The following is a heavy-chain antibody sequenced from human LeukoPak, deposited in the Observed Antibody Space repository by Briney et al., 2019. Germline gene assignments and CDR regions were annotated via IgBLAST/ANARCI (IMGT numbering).Heavy chain of an antibody. CDR3: RGTYYYGSGIDGDYFDY. V-gene: IGHV3-33*01. CDR2: IWYDGSNK. D-gene: IGHD3-10*01. CDR1: GFNFGTFA. J-gene: IGHJ4*02. Sequence: GGSLRLSCEASGFNFGTFAMHWVRQAPGEGLEWLAIIWYDGSNKHYSDSVKGRFTISRDNSKSSLYLQMNSLRAEDTAVYYCRGTYYYGSGIDGDYFDYWGQGTLVTASS.